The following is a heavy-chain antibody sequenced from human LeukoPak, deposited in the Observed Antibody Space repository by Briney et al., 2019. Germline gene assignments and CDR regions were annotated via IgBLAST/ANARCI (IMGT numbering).Heavy chain of an antibody. CDR3: ARSSIIAAAGPYYFDY. J-gene: IGHJ4*02. CDR1: GYTFTSYG. V-gene: IGHV1-69*06. D-gene: IGHD6-13*01. Sequence: SVKVSCQASGYTFTSYGISWVRRPPGQGLEWMGGIIPIFGTANYAQKFQGRVTITADKSTSTAYMELSSLRSEDTAVYYCARSSIIAAAGPYYFDYWGQGTLVTVSS. CDR2: IIPIFGTA.